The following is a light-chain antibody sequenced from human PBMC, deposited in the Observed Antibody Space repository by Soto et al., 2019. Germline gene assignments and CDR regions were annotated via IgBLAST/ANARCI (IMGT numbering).Light chain of an antibody. CDR1: SSDVGDYNY. Sequence: QSVLTQPPSASGSPGQSVTISCTGTSSDVGDYNYVSWYQQHPGKAPKLMIYEVNKRPSGVPDRFSGSKSGNTAALTVSGVQTEDEADCYCSSCAGKGVFGGGTKLTVL. J-gene: IGLJ2*01. V-gene: IGLV2-8*01. CDR3: SSCAGKGV. CDR2: EVN.